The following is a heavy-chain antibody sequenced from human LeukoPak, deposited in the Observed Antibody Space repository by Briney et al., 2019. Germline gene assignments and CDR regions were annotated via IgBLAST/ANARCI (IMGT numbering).Heavy chain of an antibody. Sequence: GGSLRLSCAASGFTFSNYAMSWVRQAPGKGLEWVSAISTGGAGTYYADSVKGRFTISRDNSQNTLYLQMNSLRAEDTAIYYCAKRGSALRYFDCWGQGTLVTVSS. V-gene: IGHV3-23*01. D-gene: IGHD3-9*01. CDR2: ISTGGAGT. J-gene: IGHJ4*02. CDR3: AKRGSALRYFDC. CDR1: GFTFSNYA.